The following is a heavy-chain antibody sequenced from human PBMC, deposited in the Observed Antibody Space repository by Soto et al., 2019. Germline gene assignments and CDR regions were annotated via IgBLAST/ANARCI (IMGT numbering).Heavy chain of an antibody. CDR1: GFTFSSYA. CDR2: ISYDGSNK. J-gene: IGHJ4*02. D-gene: IGHD2-15*01. V-gene: IGHV3-30-3*01. CDR3: ARVPSSSGRAHFDY. Sequence: QVQLVEYGGGVVQPGRSLRLSCAASGFTFSSYAMHWVRQAPGKGLEWVAVISYDGSNKYYADSVKGRFTISRDNSKNTLYLQMNSLRADDTAVYYCARVPSSSGRAHFDYWGQGTLVTVSS.